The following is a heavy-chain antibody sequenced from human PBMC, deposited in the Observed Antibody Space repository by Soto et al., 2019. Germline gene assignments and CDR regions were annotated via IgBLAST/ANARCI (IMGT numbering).Heavy chain of an antibody. CDR2: IIPIFGTA. CDR1: GGTFSSYA. Sequence: SVKVSCKASGGTFSSYAISWVRQAPGQGLEWMGGIIPIFGTADYAQKFQGRVTITADESTSTAYMELSSLRSEDTAVYYCARGTYSSGWPDYYYGMDVWGQGTTVTVSS. J-gene: IGHJ6*02. D-gene: IGHD6-19*01. V-gene: IGHV1-69*13. CDR3: ARGTYSSGWPDYYYGMDV.